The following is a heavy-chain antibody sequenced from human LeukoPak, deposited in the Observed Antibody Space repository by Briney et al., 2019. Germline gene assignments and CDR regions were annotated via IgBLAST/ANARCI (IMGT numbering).Heavy chain of an antibody. J-gene: IGHJ4*02. CDR2: INPSGGST. Sequence: ASVKVSCKASGYTFTNDDISWVRQAPGQGLEWMGIINPSGGSTSYAQKFQGRVTMTRDMSTSTVYMELSSLRSEDTAVYYCASGYYDSSGYSHFDYWGQGTLVTVSS. D-gene: IGHD3-22*01. CDR3: ASGYYDSSGYSHFDY. V-gene: IGHV1-46*01. CDR1: GYTFTNDD.